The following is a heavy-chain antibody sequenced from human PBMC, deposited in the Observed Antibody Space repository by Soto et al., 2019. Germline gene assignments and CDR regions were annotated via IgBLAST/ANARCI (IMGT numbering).Heavy chain of an antibody. CDR2: IKQDGSEK. J-gene: IGHJ4*02. Sequence: EVQLVESGGGLVQPGGSLRLSCAASGFTFSSYWMSWVRQAPGKGLEWVANIKQDGSEKYYVESVKGRFTISRDNAKNSLYLQMNSLRAEDTAVYYCARGRGCSTGCHNFDYWGQGTLVTVSS. D-gene: IGHD2-2*01. CDR3: ARGRGCSTGCHNFDY. CDR1: GFTFSSYW. V-gene: IGHV3-7*01.